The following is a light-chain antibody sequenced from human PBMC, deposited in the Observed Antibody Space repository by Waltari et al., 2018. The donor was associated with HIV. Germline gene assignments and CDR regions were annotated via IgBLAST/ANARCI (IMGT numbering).Light chain of an antibody. CDR3: QVWDSNNDVV. J-gene: IGLJ2*01. CDR2: YDS. CDR1: DIGTRS. Sequence: SYVLTQTPSVSVAPGKTATLTCAGSDIGTRSVHWYRQKPGQAPVLVMYYDSQRPSGIAERFSGSNSGTMATLTIGRVGVGDEADYYCQVWDSNNDVVFGRGTKLTVL. V-gene: IGLV3-21*04.